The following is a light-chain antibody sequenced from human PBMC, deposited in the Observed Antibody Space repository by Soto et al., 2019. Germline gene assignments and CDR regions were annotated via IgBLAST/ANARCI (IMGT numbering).Light chain of an antibody. J-gene: IGKJ1*01. CDR3: QQYVSSRT. Sequence: EIVLTQSPGTLSLSPGERATLSCRASPSVSSSYLAWYQQTPGQAPRLLIYGASSRATGIPDRFSGSGSGTDFTLTISRLESEDFAVYYCQQYVSSRTFGQGTNVEIK. V-gene: IGKV3-20*01. CDR2: GAS. CDR1: PSVSSSY.